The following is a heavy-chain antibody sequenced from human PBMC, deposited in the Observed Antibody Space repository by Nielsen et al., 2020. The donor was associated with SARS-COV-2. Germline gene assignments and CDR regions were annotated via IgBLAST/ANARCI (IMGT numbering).Heavy chain of an antibody. CDR2: IDWDDDK. V-gene: IGHV2-70*12. CDR3: AHSQGRGLGSAYYDFWSGYTLRGYYYYGMDV. D-gene: IGHD3-3*01. Sequence: SGPTLVKPTQTLTLTCTFSGFSLSTSGMCVSWIRQPPGKALEWLALIDWDDDKYYSTSLKTRLTISKDTSKNQVVLTMTNMDPVDTATYYCAHSQGRGLGSAYYDFWSGYTLRGYYYYGMDVWGQGTTVTVSS. CDR1: GFSLSTSGMC. J-gene: IGHJ6*02.